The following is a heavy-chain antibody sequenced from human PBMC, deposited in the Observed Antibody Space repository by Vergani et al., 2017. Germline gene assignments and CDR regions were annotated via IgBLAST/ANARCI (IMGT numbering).Heavy chain of an antibody. Sequence: QVQLVQSGAEVKKPGSSVKVSCKASGGTFSSYTISWVRQAPGQGLEWMGRIIPILGIANYAQKFQGRVTITADKSTSTAYMELSSLRSEDTAVYYCVRGGSIYGAIDYWGQGTLVTVSS. V-gene: IGHV1-69*02. CDR3: VRGGSIYGAIDY. CDR2: IIPILGIA. CDR1: GGTFSSYT. J-gene: IGHJ4*02. D-gene: IGHD4-17*01.